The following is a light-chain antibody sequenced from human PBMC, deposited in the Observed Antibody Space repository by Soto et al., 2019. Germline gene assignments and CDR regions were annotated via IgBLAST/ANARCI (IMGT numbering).Light chain of an antibody. Sequence: DIQMTQSPSALSASVGDRVTITCRASQNIKKYLNWYRQKPGKAPDLLIYTASSLQVGFPSRFSGSGSGIDFSLTITSLQPEDSATYFCQQSFSAPLTFGGGTKVEIK. V-gene: IGKV1-39*01. CDR1: QNIKKY. J-gene: IGKJ4*01. CDR3: QQSFSAPLT. CDR2: TAS.